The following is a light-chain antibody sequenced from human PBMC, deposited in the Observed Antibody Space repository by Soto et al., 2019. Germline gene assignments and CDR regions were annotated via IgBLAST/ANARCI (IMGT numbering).Light chain of an antibody. V-gene: IGKV3D-15*01. CDR2: DAS. CDR3: QQYNNWPPYT. Sequence: EIVMTQSPATLSVSPGARATLSCRASQSVSSNLAWYQQKPGQAPRLLIYDASNRATGIPTRFSGSGSGTDFTLTISNLEPEDFAVYYCQQYNNWPPYTFGQGTKVDIK. J-gene: IGKJ2*01. CDR1: QSVSSN.